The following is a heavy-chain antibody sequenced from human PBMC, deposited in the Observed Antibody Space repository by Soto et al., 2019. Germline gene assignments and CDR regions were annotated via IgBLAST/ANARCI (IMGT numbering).Heavy chain of an antibody. D-gene: IGHD3-3*01. V-gene: IGHV3-23*01. Sequence: GGSLRLSCAASGFTFSSYAMNWVRQAPGKGLEWVSTISKSGDSTYYADSVKGRFTISRDNSKNTLYLQMNSLRADDTAVYYCAKVEYYDFWSGYYYYYGLDVWGQGTTVTVSS. CDR2: ISKSGDST. CDR1: GFTFSSYA. CDR3: AKVEYYDFWSGYYYYYGLDV. J-gene: IGHJ6*02.